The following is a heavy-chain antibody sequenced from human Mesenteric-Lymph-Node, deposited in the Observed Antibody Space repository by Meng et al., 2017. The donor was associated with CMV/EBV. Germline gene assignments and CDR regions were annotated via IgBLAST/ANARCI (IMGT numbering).Heavy chain of an antibody. CDR2: IIPIFDRA. CDR1: GGTLTNYN. Sequence: SVKVSCKASGGTLTNYNIRWVRQAPGQGLEWMGRIIPIFDRAKSAQKLQGRVTITTDESTSTAYMELSSLRSEDTAVYYCAREIDAGTSMDVWGQGTTVTVSS. CDR3: AREIDAGTSMDV. J-gene: IGHJ6*02. V-gene: IGHV1-69*05. D-gene: IGHD2-2*01.